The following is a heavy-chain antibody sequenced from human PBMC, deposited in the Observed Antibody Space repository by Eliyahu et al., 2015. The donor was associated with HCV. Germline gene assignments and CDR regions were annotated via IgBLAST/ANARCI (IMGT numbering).Heavy chain of an antibody. CDR3: AKGQYINNWYQLGES. CDR1: GFPXSXYG. Sequence: QVQLVESGGGVIQPGRSLRLSCAASGFPXSXYGMHWVRQDPGKGLGWLAVISHDGSNKFYADSVKGRFTISRDKSRNTLYLQMNSLRAEDTAVYYCAKGQYINNWYQLGESWGLGTLVTVSS. J-gene: IGHJ5*02. V-gene: IGHV3-30*18. D-gene: IGHD1-20*01. CDR2: ISHDGSNK.